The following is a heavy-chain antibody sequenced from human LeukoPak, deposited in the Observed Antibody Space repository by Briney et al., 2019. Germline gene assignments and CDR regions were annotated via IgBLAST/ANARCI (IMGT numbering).Heavy chain of an antibody. CDR2: ISYDGSNK. Sequence: PGGSLRLSCAASGFTFSSYAMHWVRQAPGKGLEWVAVISYDGSNKYYADSVKGRFTISRDNSKNTLYLQMNSLRAEDTAVYYCARDRGGEAAFDYWGQGTLVTVSP. CDR1: GFTFSSYA. V-gene: IGHV3-30-3*01. J-gene: IGHJ4*02. CDR3: ARDRGGEAAFDY. D-gene: IGHD3-10*01.